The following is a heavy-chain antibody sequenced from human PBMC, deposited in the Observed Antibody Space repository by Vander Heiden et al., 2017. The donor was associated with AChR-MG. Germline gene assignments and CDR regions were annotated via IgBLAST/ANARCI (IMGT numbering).Heavy chain of an antibody. V-gene: IGHV3-33*01. D-gene: IGHD6-19*01. CDR3: VRGASSGQPNAFDI. CDR1: GNIFSSYG. Sequence: QGQLVESGGGAVQPGRSLRPPCAASGNIFSSYGMNWVRQAPGKGLEWVAGLWYDGSNRYYGDSVKGRFTVSRENSKDMLYLQMNSLRAEDTAVYYCVRGASSGQPNAFDIWGQGTMVTVSS. CDR2: LWYDGSNR. J-gene: IGHJ3*02.